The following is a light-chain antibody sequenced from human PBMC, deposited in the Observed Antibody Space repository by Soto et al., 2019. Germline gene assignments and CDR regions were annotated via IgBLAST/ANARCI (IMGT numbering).Light chain of an antibody. V-gene: IGLV2-11*01. CDR1: SSDVGAYNY. CDR2: DVS. CDR3: CSYAGSYTGV. J-gene: IGLJ1*01. Sequence: QSALTQPRSVSGSPGQSVTISCTGTSSDVGAYNYVSWYQHHPGKAPKFMIYDVSKRPSVVPDRFSGSKSGNTASLTISGLQAEDEADYYCCSYAGSYTGVFGTGTKVTVL.